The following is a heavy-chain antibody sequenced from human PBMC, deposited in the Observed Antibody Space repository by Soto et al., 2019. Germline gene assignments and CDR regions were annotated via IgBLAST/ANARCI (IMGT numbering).Heavy chain of an antibody. CDR2: IWYDGSNK. J-gene: IGHJ1*01. Sequence: VQLVESEGGVVQPGRSLRLSCAASGFTFSSYGMHWVRQAPGKGLEWVAVIWYDGSNKYYADSVKGRFTISRDNSKSTLYLQMNSLRAEDTAVYYCARSEAQPYDFWSGYAPAEYFQHWGQGTLVTVSS. CDR1: GFTFSSYG. D-gene: IGHD3-3*01. V-gene: IGHV3-33*01. CDR3: ARSEAQPYDFWSGYAPAEYFQH.